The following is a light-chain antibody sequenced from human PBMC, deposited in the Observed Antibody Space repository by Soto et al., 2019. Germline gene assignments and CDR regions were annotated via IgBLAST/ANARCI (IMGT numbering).Light chain of an antibody. V-gene: IGKV4-1*01. CDR2: WAS. CDR3: QQYYSTPLT. J-gene: IGKJ4*01. CDR1: QSVLYSSNNKNH. Sequence: DIVMTQSPDSLAVSLGERATINCKSSQSVLYSSNNKNHLAWYQQKPGQPPKLLIYWASTRESGVPDRFSVSGSGTDFTLTISSLQAEDVAVYYCQQYYSTPLTFGGGTKVEIK.